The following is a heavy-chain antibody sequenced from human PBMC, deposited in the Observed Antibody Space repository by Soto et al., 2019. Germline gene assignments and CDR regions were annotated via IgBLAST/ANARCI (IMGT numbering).Heavy chain of an antibody. CDR2: IYYSGST. CDR1: GGSISSGGYY. J-gene: IGHJ5*02. Sequence: PSETLSLTCTVSGGSISSGGYYWSWIRQHPGKGLEWIGYIYYSGSTYYNPSLKSRVTISVDTSKNQFSLKLSSVTAADTAVYYCARAGSLAARQVVWFDPWGQGTLVTVSS. CDR3: ARAGSLAARQVVWFDP. D-gene: IGHD6-6*01. V-gene: IGHV4-31*02.